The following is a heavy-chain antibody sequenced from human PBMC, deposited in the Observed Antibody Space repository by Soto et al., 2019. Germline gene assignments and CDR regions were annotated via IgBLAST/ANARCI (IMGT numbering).Heavy chain of an antibody. J-gene: IGHJ5*02. CDR1: GFSLSTSGVG. CDR3: ARQGGSGWFDP. V-gene: IGHV2-5*02. CDR2: IYWDDDK. Sequence: QITLKESGPTLVKPTQTLTLTCTFSGFSLSTSGVGVGWIRQPPGKALEWLALIYWDDDKRYSPSLKSRLTITKDTSRNQVVLTMTNMDPVDTATYYCARQGGSGWFDPWGQGTLVTVSS. D-gene: IGHD3-10*01.